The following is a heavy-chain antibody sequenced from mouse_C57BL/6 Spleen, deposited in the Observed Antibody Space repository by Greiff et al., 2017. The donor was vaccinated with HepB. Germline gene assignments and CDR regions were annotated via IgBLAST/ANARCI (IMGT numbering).Heavy chain of an antibody. CDR3: ARPGYGSTYWYFDV. V-gene: IGHV1-22*01. Sequence: VQLQQSGPELVKPGASVKMSCKASGYTFTDYNMHWVKQSHGKSLEWIGYINPNNGGTSYNQKFKGKATLTVNKSSSTAYMELRSLTSEDSAVYYCARPGYGSTYWYFDVWGTGTTVTVSS. CDR1: GYTFTDYN. J-gene: IGHJ1*03. CDR2: INPNNGGT. D-gene: IGHD1-1*01.